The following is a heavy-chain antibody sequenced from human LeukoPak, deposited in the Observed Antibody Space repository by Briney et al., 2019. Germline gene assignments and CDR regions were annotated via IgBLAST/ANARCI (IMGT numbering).Heavy chain of an antibody. CDR2: ISGSGGST. CDR1: GFTFSNYA. D-gene: IGHD3-10*01. V-gene: IGHV3-23*01. CDR3: AKAGYGSGRCLLVGFNY. Sequence: GGSLRLSCAASGFTFSNYAMSWVRQAPGKGLEWVSAISGSGGSTYYADSVKGRFTISRDNSKNTLYLQMNSLRAEDTAVYYCAKAGYGSGRCLLVGFNYWGQGTLVTVSS. J-gene: IGHJ4*02.